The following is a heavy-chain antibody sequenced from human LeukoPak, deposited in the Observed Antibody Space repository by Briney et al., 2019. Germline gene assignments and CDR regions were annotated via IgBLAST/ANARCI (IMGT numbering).Heavy chain of an antibody. CDR1: GFSFSGNW. J-gene: IGHJ4*02. V-gene: IGHV3-7*01. CDR3: AKEGY. Sequence: PGGSLRLSCAASGFSFSGNWMSWVRQAPGKGPEWVASIKQDGSEKYYVDSASGRFTISRDNAKNSLYLQMNSLRAEDTAVYYCAKEGYWGQGTLVTVSS. CDR2: IKQDGSEK.